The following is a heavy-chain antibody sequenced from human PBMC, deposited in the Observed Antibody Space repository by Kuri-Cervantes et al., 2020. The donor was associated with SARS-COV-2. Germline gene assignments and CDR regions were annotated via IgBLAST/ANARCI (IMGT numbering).Heavy chain of an antibody. CDR3: ARDRTPHYYDSSGYQYYFDY. CDR1: GFTSSSYA. V-gene: IGHV3-30-3*01. J-gene: IGHJ4*02. D-gene: IGHD3-22*01. Sequence: GGSLRLSCAASGFTSSSYAMHWVRQAPGKGLEWVAVISYDGSNKYYADSVKGRFTISRDNSKNTLYLQMNSLRAEDTAVYYCARDRTPHYYDSSGYQYYFDYWGQGTLVTVSS. CDR2: ISYDGSNK.